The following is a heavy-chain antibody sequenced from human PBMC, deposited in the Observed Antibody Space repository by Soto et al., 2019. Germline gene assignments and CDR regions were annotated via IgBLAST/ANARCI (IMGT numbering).Heavy chain of an antibody. D-gene: IGHD3-3*01. V-gene: IGHV1-18*01. CDR3: ARVKTYYDLLSRMDIFDY. J-gene: IGHJ4*02. CDR2: ISAYNGNT. Sequence: ASVKVSCKASGYTFTSYGISWVRQAPGQGLEWMGWISAYNGNTNYAQKLQGRVTMTTDTSTSTAYMELRSLRSDDTAVYYCARVKTYYDLLSRMDIFDYCRQGTRITVSS. CDR1: GYTFTSYG.